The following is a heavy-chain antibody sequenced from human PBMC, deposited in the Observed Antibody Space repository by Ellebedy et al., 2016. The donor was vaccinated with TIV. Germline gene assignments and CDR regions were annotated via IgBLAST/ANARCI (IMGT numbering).Heavy chain of an antibody. D-gene: IGHD3-16*01. CDR3: AGDYASG. CDR1: GFPFDSYV. Sequence: PGGSLRLSWAASGFPFDSYVMNWVRQAPGKGLEWVALISYDGSNKYFADSVQGRFTISRDNSKDTLYLQMNSLRAEDTAVYYCAGDYASGWGQGTLVTVSS. V-gene: IGHV3-30*14. J-gene: IGHJ4*02. CDR2: ISYDGSNK.